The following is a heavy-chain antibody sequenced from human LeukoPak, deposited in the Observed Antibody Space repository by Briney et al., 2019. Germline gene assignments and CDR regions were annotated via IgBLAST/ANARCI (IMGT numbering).Heavy chain of an antibody. Sequence: LSLTCTASGGSIRSSYYYWGWIRQPPGKGLEWVAVISYDGSNKYYADSVKGRFTISRDYSKNTLFLQMNSLRAEDTAVYYCARETGSAIGSTDFDYWGQGTLVTISS. D-gene: IGHD4-17*01. V-gene: IGHV3-30-3*01. CDR2: ISYDGSNK. CDR3: ARETGSAIGSTDFDY. J-gene: IGHJ4*02. CDR1: GGSIRSSY.